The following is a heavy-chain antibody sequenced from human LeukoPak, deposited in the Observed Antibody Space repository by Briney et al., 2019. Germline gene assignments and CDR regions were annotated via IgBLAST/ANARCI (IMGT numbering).Heavy chain of an antibody. V-gene: IGHV1-18*01. CDR2: ISAYNGNT. CDR1: GYTFTSYG. Sequence: ASVKVSCKASGYTFTSYGISWVRQAPGQGLEWMGWISAYNGNTNYAQKLQGRVTMTTDTSTSTAYMGLRSLRSDDTAVYYCARDCSSTSCYEWAFDYWGQGTLVTVSS. D-gene: IGHD2-2*01. J-gene: IGHJ4*02. CDR3: ARDCSSTSCYEWAFDY.